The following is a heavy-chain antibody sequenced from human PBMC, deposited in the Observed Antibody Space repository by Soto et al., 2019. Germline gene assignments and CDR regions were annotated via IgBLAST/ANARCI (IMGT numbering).Heavy chain of an antibody. CDR1: GGTFSSYA. CDR2: IIPIFGTA. CDR3: ARSVSFRYQLLKRGMDV. J-gene: IGHJ6*02. D-gene: IGHD1-7*01. Sequence: QVQLVQSGAEVKKPGSSVKVSCKAYGGTFSSYAISWVRQAPGQGLEWMGGIIPIFGTANYAQKFQGRVTITADESTSTAYMELSSLRSEDTAVYYCARSVSFRYQLLKRGMDVWGQGTTVTVSS. V-gene: IGHV1-69*01.